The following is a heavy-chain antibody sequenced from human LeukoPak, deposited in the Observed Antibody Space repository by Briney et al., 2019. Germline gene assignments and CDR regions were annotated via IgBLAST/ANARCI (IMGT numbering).Heavy chain of an antibody. J-gene: IGHJ6*03. CDR2: IFTSGST. CDR1: GGSIISYY. Sequence: SETLSLTCSVSGGSIISYYWSWIRQPAGKGLEWIGRIFTSGSTNYNPSLKSRVTISVDKSKNQFSLKLSSVTAADTAVYYCARERTSYYYYYMDVWGKGTTVTVSS. CDR3: ARERTSYYYYYMDV. V-gene: IGHV4-4*07.